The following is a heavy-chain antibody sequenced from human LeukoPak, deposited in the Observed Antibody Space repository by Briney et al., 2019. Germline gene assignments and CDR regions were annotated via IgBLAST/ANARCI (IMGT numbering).Heavy chain of an antibody. CDR2: IYHSGST. CDR1: GGSISSYH. CDR3: ARGGGMDAFDI. V-gene: IGHV4-59*08. J-gene: IGHJ3*02. Sequence: SGTLSLTCTVSGGSISSYHWSWIRQPPGKGLEWIGCIYHSGSTYYNPSLKSRVTISVDTSKNQFSLKLSSVTAADTAVYYCARGGGMDAFDIWGQGTMVTVSS. D-gene: IGHD2-15*01.